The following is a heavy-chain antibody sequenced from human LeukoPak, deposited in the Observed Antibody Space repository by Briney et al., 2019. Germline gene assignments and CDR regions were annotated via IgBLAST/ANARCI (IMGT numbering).Heavy chain of an antibody. CDR2: IYSGDADT. CDR1: GYSFTSYW. Sequence: GESLKISCKGSGYSFTSYWIGWVRQMPGKGLEWLGIIYSGDADTRYSSSFQGQVTISADRSISTAYLQWSSLKASDTAMYYCARSATIIGGFDYWGQGTLVTVSS. CDR3: ARSATIIGGFDY. D-gene: IGHD3-10*01. V-gene: IGHV5-51*01. J-gene: IGHJ4*02.